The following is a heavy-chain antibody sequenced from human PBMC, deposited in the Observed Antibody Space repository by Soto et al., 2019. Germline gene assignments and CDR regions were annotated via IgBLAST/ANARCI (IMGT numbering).Heavy chain of an antibody. V-gene: IGHV4-31*11. CDR1: VGSINSGGYY. D-gene: IGHD6-13*01. CDR3: ARGVRQSAYSSRTGFDS. Sequence: QVQLQESGPGLVKPSQTLSLTCAVSVGSINSGGYYWSCRRQHRGKGLEWIGNIFNSGSTYYKPSLRTRVTISADTSENQFSLNLSSVTAADTAVYFCARGVRQSAYSSRTGFDSWGQGTLVNVSS. J-gene: IGHJ4*02. CDR2: IFNSGST.